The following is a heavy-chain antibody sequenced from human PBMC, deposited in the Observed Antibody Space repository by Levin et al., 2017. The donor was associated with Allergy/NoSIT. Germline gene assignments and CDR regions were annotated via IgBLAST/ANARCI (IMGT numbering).Heavy chain of an antibody. CDR3: ARDQEPAAMRTLYATGYFDY. V-gene: IGHV3-30-3*01. Sequence: PGGSLRLSCAASGFTFSSYAMHWVRQAPGKGLEWVAVISYDGSNKYYADSVKGRFTISRDNSKNTLYLQMNSLRAEDTAVYYCARDQEPAAMRTLYATGYFDYWGQGTLVTVCS. J-gene: IGHJ4*02. CDR2: ISYDGSNK. D-gene: IGHD2-2*01. CDR1: GFTFSSYA.